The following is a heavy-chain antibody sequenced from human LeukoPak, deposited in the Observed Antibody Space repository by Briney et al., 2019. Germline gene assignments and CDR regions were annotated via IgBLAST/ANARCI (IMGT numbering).Heavy chain of an antibody. CDR2: IIPILGIA. J-gene: IGHJ3*02. D-gene: IGHD4-23*01. CDR3: ARGRRTYGGHGRTRAAFDI. V-gene: IGHV1-69*04. Sequence: GASVKVSCKASGGTFSSYAISWVRQAPGQGLEWMGRIIPILGIANYAQKFQGRVTITADKSTSTAYMELSSLRSEDTAVYYCARGRRTYGGHGRTRAAFDIWGQGTMVTVSS. CDR1: GGTFSSYA.